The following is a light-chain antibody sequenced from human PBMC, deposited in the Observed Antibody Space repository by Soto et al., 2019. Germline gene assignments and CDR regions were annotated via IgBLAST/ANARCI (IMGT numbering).Light chain of an antibody. CDR1: QSVSSN. CDR2: DTS. J-gene: IGKJ2*01. Sequence: EIVLTQSPATLSVSPGERATLSCRASQSVSSNLAWYQQKPGQAPRLLIYDTSTRATGIPARFSGSGSGTEFTLTISSLQSEDFAAYYCQQYKNWPPYTFGQGTKLEI. V-gene: IGKV3-15*01. CDR3: QQYKNWPPYT.